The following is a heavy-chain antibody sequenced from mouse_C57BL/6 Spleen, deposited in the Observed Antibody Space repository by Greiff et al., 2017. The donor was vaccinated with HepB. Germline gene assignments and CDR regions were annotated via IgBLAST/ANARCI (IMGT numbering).Heavy chain of an antibody. CDR3: ARWITTVVATRYFDV. CDR1: GYAFSSYW. Sequence: VQLQQSGAELVKPGASVKISCKASGYAFSSYWMNWVKQRPGKGLEWIGQIYPGDGDTNYNGKFKGKATLTADKSSSTAYMQLSSLTSEDSAVYCCARWITTVVATRYFDVWGTGTTVTVSS. CDR2: IYPGDGDT. D-gene: IGHD1-1*01. J-gene: IGHJ1*03. V-gene: IGHV1-80*01.